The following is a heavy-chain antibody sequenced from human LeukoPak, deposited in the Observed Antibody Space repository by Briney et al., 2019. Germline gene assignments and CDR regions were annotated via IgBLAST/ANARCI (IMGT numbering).Heavy chain of an antibody. CDR3: ARAVTGTYGLLQH. CDR2: IYYSGST. CDR1: SGSISSYY. Sequence: PSETLSLTCTVSSGSISSYYWSWIRQPPGKGLEWIGYIYYSGSTNYNPSLKSRVTMSVDTSKNQFSLKLSSVTAADTAVYYCARAVTGTYGLLQHWGQGTLVTVSS. V-gene: IGHV4-59*01. J-gene: IGHJ1*01. D-gene: IGHD1-26*01.